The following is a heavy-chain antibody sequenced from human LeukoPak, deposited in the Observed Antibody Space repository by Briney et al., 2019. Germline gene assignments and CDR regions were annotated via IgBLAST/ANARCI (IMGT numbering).Heavy chain of an antibody. CDR2: IYSGGST. Sequence: GGSLRLSCAAAGFTVSSNYMSWVRQAPGKGLEWASVIYSGGSTYYADSVKGRFTISRDNSKNTLYLQMNSLRADDTAVYYCAKDRVTAAGYYFDYWGQGTLVTVSS. D-gene: IGHD6-13*01. CDR3: AKDRVTAAGYYFDY. V-gene: IGHV3-66*01. J-gene: IGHJ4*02. CDR1: GFTVSSNY.